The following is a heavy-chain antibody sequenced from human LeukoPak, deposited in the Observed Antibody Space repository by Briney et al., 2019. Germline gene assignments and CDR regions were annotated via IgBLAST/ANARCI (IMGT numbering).Heavy chain of an antibody. J-gene: IGHJ3*01. CDR1: GFTLSSYV. CDR2: INGGEAT. CDR3: AKGRTTTVNYDAFDV. D-gene: IGHD4-17*01. V-gene: IGHV3-23*01. Sequence: GGSLRLSCVTSGFTLSSYVLSWVRQAPGKGLEWVSAINGGEATTCADSVKGRFTISRDNSMNTLYLQMISLRAEDTAVYYCAKGRTTTVNYDAFDVWGQGTMVTVSS.